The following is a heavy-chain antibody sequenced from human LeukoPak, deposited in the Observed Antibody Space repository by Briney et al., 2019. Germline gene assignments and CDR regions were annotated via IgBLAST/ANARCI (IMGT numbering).Heavy chain of an antibody. V-gene: IGHV3-30*18. Sequence: PGGSLRLSCAASGFTFSYYGMHWVRQAPGKGLEWVAFISFDGSNKYYADSVKGRFAISRDNSENTLYLRMNSLRAEDTALCYCAKPYYDFWSAYSGGGSMNVWGQGTTVTVSS. CDR1: GFTFSYYG. D-gene: IGHD3-3*01. CDR3: AKPYYDFWSAYSGGGSMNV. J-gene: IGHJ6*02. CDR2: ISFDGSNK.